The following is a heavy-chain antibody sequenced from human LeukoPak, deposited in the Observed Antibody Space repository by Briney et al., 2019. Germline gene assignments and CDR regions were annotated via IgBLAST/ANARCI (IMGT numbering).Heavy chain of an antibody. CDR2: IYWNDDK. Sequence: SGPTLVNPTQTLTLTCTFSGFSLSTSGVGVGWIRQPPGKALEWPALIYWNDDKRYSPSLKSRLTITKDTSKNQVVLTMTNMDPVDTATYYCAHNTQIWWPIDYWGQGTLVTVSS. CDR3: AHNTQIWWPIDY. D-gene: IGHD2-15*01. CDR1: GFSLSTSGVG. V-gene: IGHV2-5*01. J-gene: IGHJ4*02.